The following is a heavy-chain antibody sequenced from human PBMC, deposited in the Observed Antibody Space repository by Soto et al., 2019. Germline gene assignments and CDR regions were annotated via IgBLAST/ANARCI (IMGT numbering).Heavy chain of an antibody. D-gene: IGHD4-4*01. CDR1: GFTFSHAW. Sequence: PGGSLRLSCAASGFTFSHAWMSWVRQAPGKGLEWVGRIKSKADGETKDYGAPVRGRFTISRDDSQDILYLHMNSLRIEDTAVYYCCVIERRDQYSTSGYWFDPWGPGTLVTVSS. V-gene: IGHV3-15*01. CDR2: IKSKADGETK. J-gene: IGHJ5*02. CDR3: CVIERRDQYSTSGYWFDP.